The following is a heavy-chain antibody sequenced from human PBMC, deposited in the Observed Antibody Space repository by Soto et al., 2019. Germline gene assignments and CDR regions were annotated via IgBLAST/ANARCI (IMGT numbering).Heavy chain of an antibody. CDR2: IYYSGTT. V-gene: IGHV4-28*01. D-gene: IGHD1-26*01. Sequence: QVQLQESGPGLVKPSDTLSLTCAVSGYSISSSNWWGWIRQPPGKGLEWIGYIYYSGTTYYNPSRKXRXTXSXXTPKTQFSLKLTSVPAVDTAVYYCARREIQGPIDSWGQGTLVTVSS. CDR3: ARREIQGPIDS. CDR1: GYSISSSNW. J-gene: IGHJ4*02.